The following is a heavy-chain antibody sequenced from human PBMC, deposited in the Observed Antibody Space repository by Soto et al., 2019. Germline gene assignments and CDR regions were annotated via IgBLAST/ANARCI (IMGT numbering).Heavy chain of an antibody. J-gene: IGHJ5*02. CDR3: ARDASYNDVWSAFLVWFGT. CDR1: RYTFNDYY. Sequence: ASVKVSCKAPRYTFNDYYIHWVRQAPGQGLEWMGWINPNTGGTPYAQTFQGRVTMTRATSTSTAYMELSRLTFDDTAVYYCARDASYNDVWSAFLVWFGTWCQGTQFAVSS. CDR2: INPNTGGT. D-gene: IGHD3-3*01. V-gene: IGHV1-2*02.